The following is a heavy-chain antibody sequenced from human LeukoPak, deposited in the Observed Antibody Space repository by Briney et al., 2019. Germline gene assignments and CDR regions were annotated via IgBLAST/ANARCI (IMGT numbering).Heavy chain of an antibody. CDR2: IIPIFGTA. V-gene: IGHV1-69*13. J-gene: IGHJ4*02. D-gene: IGHD5-24*01. CDR3: ARHNRRDGYNLYSY. Sequence: SVKVSCKASGGTLSSYAISWVRQAPGQGLEWMGGIIPIFGTANYAQKFQGRVTITADESTSTAYMELSSLRSEDTAVYYCARHNRRDGYNLYSYWGQGTLVTVSS. CDR1: GGTLSSYA.